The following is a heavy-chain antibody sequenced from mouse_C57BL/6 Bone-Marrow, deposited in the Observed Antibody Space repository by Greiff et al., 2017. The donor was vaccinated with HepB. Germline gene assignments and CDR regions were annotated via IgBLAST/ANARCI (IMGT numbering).Heavy chain of an antibody. Sequence: DVKLVDSGGGLVQPGGSLKLSCAASGFTFSDYGMAWVRQAPRKGPEWVAFISNLAYSIYYADTVTGRFTISRENAKNTLYLAMSSLRSEDTAMYYCARPDGYFPYWYFDVWGTGTTVTVSS. J-gene: IGHJ1*03. D-gene: IGHD2-3*01. CDR1: GFTFSDYG. V-gene: IGHV5-15*01. CDR3: ARPDGYFPYWYFDV. CDR2: ISNLAYSI.